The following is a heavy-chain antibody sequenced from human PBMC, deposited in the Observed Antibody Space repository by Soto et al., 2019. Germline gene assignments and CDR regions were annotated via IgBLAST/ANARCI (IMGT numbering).Heavy chain of an antibody. J-gene: IGHJ3*02. Sequence: PGGSLRLSCAASGFTFSSYSMNWVRQAPGKGLEWVSSISSSSSYIYYADSVKGRFTISRDNAKNSLYPQMNSLRAEDTAVYYCARGGAGYNHAFDIWGQGTMVTVSS. V-gene: IGHV3-21*01. D-gene: IGHD3-10*01. CDR2: ISSSSSYI. CDR3: ARGGAGYNHAFDI. CDR1: GFTFSSYS.